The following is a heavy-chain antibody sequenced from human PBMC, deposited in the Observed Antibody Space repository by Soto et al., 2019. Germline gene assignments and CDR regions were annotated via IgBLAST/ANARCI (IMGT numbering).Heavy chain of an antibody. J-gene: IGHJ4*02. CDR2: ISSSSSYI. CDR1: GFTFSSYS. D-gene: IGHD6-13*01. V-gene: IGHV3-21*01. CDR3: AREDAAPPLDY. Sequence: LGLSCAASGFTFSSYSMNWVRQAPGKGLEWVSSISSSSSYIYYADSVKGRFTISRDNAKNSLYLPMNSLRAEDTAVYYCAREDAAPPLDYWGQGTLVTVSS.